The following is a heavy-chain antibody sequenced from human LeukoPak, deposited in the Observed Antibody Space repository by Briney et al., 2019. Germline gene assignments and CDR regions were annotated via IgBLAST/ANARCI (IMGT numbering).Heavy chain of an antibody. V-gene: IGHV3-7*01. CDR2: IKQDGSEK. J-gene: IGHJ4*02. Sequence: GGSLRLSCAASGFTFSSYWMSWVRQAPGKGLEWVANIKQDGSEKYYVDSVKGRFTISRDNAKNSLYLQMNSLRAEDTAVYYRARERDGSNEGYWGQGTLVTVSS. D-gene: IGHD1-1*01. CDR3: ARERDGSNEGY. CDR1: GFTFSSYW.